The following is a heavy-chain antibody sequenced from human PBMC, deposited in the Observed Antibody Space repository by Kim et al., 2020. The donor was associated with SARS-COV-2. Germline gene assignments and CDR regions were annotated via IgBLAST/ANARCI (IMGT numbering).Heavy chain of an antibody. CDR3: AKVPAAALWDGMDV. J-gene: IGHJ6*02. Sequence: GGSLRLSCAASGFTFGDYAMHWVRQAPGKGLEWVSGISWNSGSIGYADSVKGRFTISRDNAKNSLYLQMNSLRAEDTALYYCAKVPAAALWDGMDVWGQGTTVTVSS. CDR1: GFTFGDYA. CDR2: ISWNSGSI. V-gene: IGHV3-9*01. D-gene: IGHD6-13*01.